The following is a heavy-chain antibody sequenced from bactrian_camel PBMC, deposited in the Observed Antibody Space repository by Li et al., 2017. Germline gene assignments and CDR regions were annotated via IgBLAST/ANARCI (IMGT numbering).Heavy chain of an antibody. J-gene: IGHJ6*01. CDR1: GFTFDMYW. Sequence: HVQLVESGGGFVEAGGSLRLSCAASGFTFDMYWMYWVRQAPGQGPEWVSSIDRDGRTSDYADSVKGRFTISRDGGKNTVYLQMNRLNVGDTASYYCVAGKPYRRVELSKSEVTAWGQGTQVTVS. CDR3: VAGKPYRRVELSKSEVTA. V-gene: IGHV3S6*01. CDR2: IDRDGRTS. D-gene: IGHD7*01.